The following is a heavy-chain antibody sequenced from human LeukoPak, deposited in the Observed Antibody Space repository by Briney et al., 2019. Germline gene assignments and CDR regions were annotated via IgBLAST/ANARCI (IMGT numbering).Heavy chain of an antibody. V-gene: IGHV1-18*01. CDR2: ISAYNGNT. CDR1: GYTFTSYG. CDR3: ARESAGIAAAGTPWFDP. J-gene: IGHJ5*02. Sequence: ASVKVSCKASGYTFTSYGVSWVRQAPGQGLEWMGRISAYNGNTKYAQKLQGRVTMTRDTSTSTVYMELSSLRSEDTAVYYCARESAGIAAAGTPWFDPWGQGTLVTVSS. D-gene: IGHD6-13*01.